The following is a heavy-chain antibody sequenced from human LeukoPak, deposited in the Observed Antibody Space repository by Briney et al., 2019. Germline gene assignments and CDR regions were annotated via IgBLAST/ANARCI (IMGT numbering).Heavy chain of an antibody. Sequence: GGSLRLSCAASGFTFSSYSMNWVRQAPGKGLEWVSSISSSSSYIHYADSVKGRFTISRDNAKNSLYLQMNSLRAEDTAVYYCASGYYDSSGPWGQGTLVTVSS. CDR3: ASGYYDSSGP. CDR1: GFTFSSYS. V-gene: IGHV3-21*01. D-gene: IGHD3-22*01. CDR2: ISSSSSYI. J-gene: IGHJ5*02.